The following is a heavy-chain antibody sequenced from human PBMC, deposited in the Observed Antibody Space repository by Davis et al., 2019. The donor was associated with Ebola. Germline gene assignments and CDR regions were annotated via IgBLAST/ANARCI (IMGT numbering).Heavy chain of an antibody. J-gene: IGHJ3*02. D-gene: IGHD3-3*01. Sequence: ASVKVSCKASGYTFTGYYMHWVRQAPGQGLEWMGWINPNSGGTNYAQKFQGRVTMTRDTSISTAYMELSRLRSDDTAVYYCHQAGGYYSVDAFDIWGQGTMVTVSS. V-gene: IGHV1-2*02. CDR1: GYTFTGYY. CDR2: INPNSGGT. CDR3: HQAGGYYSVDAFDI.